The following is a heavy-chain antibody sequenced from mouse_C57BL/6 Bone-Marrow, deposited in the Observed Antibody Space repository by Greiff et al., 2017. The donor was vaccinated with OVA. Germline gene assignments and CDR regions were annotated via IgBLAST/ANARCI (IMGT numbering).Heavy chain of an antibody. CDR2: IDPNSGGT. CDR1: GYTFTSYW. V-gene: IGHV1-72*01. CDR3: ARCWVYYSSFYAMDY. J-gene: IGHJ4*01. Sequence: QVQLQQPGAELVKPGASVKLSCKASGYTFTSYWMHWVKQRPGRGLEWIGRIDPNSGGTKYNEKFKSKATLTVDKPSSTAYMQLSSLTSEDSAVYYCARCWVYYSSFYAMDYWGQGTSVTVSS. D-gene: IGHD1-1*01.